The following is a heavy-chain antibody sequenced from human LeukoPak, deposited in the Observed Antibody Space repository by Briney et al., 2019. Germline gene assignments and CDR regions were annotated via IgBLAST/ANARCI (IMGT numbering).Heavy chain of an antibody. Sequence: SVKVSCKASGGTFTSYAISWVRQAPGQGLEWMGGIIPIFGTANYAQKFQGRVTITADKSTSTAYMELSSLRSEDTAVYYCARDFEAARFDPWGQGTLVTVSS. D-gene: IGHD6-6*01. CDR2: IIPIFGTA. J-gene: IGHJ5*02. CDR1: GGTFTSYA. V-gene: IGHV1-69*06. CDR3: ARDFEAARFDP.